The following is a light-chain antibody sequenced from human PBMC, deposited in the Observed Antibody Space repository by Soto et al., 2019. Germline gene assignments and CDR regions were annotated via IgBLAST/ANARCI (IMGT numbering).Light chain of an antibody. V-gene: IGKV3-20*01. J-gene: IGKJ1*01. CDR3: HQYGSSPPGM. CDR1: QSVSSSY. CDR2: GAS. Sequence: EIVITQSSGTLSLSPGESATLSCRASQSVSSSYLAWYQQKPGQAPRLLIYGASSRATGIPDRFSGSGSGTDFTLTISRLEPEDFAVYYCHQYGSSPPGMFGQGTKVDIK.